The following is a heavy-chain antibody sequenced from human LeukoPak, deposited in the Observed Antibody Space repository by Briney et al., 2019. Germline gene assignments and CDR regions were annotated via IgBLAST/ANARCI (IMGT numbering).Heavy chain of an antibody. D-gene: IGHD3-16*02. V-gene: IGHV3-21*01. CDR3: ARRGGYVWGSYRHGNWFDP. CDR2: ISSSSSYI. CDR1: GFTFSSYS. J-gene: IGHJ5*02. Sequence: GGSLRLSCAASGFTFSSYSMNWVRQAPGKGLEWVSSISSSSSYIYYADSVKGRFTISRDNAKNSLYLQMNSLRAEDTAVYYCARRGGYVWGSYRHGNWFDPWGQGTLVTVSS.